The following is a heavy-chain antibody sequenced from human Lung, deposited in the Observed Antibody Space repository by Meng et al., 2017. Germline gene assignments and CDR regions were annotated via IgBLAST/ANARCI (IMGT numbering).Heavy chain of an antibody. D-gene: IGHD2-2*01. J-gene: IGHJ3*01. CDR3: TIYTRGQF. Sequence: GGSLRPSCAVSGVTFSGSDTHWVRQVSGKGLEWVGRIETTPNNYATSYAASVRGRFTISRDDSKNTAYLKMSSLKTEDTALYYCTIYTRGQFWGQGTMVTVSS. CDR1: GVTFSGSD. CDR2: IETTPNNYAT. V-gene: IGHV3-73*01.